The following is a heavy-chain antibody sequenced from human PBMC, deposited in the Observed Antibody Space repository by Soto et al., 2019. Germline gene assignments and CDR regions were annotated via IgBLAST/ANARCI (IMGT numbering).Heavy chain of an antibody. V-gene: IGHV1-69*01. D-gene: IGHD5-18*01. J-gene: IGHJ4*02. CDR1: GGTFGSHG. CDR2: FIAMLGTP. CDR3: SSGAMANFDY. Sequence: QVQLVQSGAEVKKPGSSVKVSCKASGGTFGSHGVAWVRQAPGQGLEWMGGFIAMLGTPTYAKKVQGRATITADESLTSSYLELRSMRSEDTAVYFSSSGAMANFDYWGQGTVVTVSS.